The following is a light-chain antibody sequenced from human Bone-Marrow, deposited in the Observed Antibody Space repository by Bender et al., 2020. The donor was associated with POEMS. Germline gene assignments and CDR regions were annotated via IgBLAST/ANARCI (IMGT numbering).Light chain of an antibody. CDR3: TSYTSNNTLA. Sequence: SVVTQPPSLSEAPRQRVTISCSGSSSNIGNHGVNWYQQLPGEAPKPLIYYDDLLTPGVSDRFSASKSGTSASLAMSELQSEDEAHYYCTSYTSNNTLAFGGGTKLTVL. CDR2: YDD. CDR1: SSNIGNHG. J-gene: IGLJ3*02. V-gene: IGLV1-36*01.